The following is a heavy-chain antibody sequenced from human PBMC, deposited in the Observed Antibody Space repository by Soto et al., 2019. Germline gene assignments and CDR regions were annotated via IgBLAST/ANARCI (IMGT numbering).Heavy chain of an antibody. CDR3: ASWGYYDSSGYYDY. D-gene: IGHD3-22*01. CDR2: IYYSGST. CDR1: GGSISSGGYY. V-gene: IGHV4-31*03. J-gene: IGHJ4*02. Sequence: PSETLSLTCTVSGGSISSGGYYWSWIRQHPGKGLEWIGYIYYSGSTYYNPSLKSRVTISVDTSKNQFSLKLSSVTAADTAMYYCASWGYYDSSGYYDYWGQGTLVTVSS.